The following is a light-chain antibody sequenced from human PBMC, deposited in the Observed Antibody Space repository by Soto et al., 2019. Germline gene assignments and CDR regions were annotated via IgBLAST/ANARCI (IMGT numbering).Light chain of an antibody. CDR3: QHRSNWPA. Sequence: ETVLTQSPATMSLSPGERATLSCRTSQSVSRNLAWYQQKPGQAPRLLIYDASQRATGIAARFSGSGSGTDFTLTISSLEPEDFALYYCQHRSNWPAFGGGTKVDIK. J-gene: IGKJ4*01. CDR2: DAS. V-gene: IGKV3-11*01. CDR1: QSVSRN.